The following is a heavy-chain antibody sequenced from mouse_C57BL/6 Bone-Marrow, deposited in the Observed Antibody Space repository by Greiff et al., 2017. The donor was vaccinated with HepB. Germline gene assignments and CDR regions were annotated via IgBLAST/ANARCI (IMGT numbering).Heavy chain of an antibody. CDR1: GFTFSSYG. CDR2: ISSGGSYT. J-gene: IGHJ2*01. V-gene: IGHV5-6*01. CDR3: AKTFPYYFDY. Sequence: EVHLVESGGDLVKPGGSLKLSCAASGFTFSSYGMSWVRQTPDKRLEWVATISSGGSYTYYPDSVKGRFTISRDNAKNTLYLQMSSLKSEDTAMYYCAKTFPYYFDYWGQGTTLTVSS.